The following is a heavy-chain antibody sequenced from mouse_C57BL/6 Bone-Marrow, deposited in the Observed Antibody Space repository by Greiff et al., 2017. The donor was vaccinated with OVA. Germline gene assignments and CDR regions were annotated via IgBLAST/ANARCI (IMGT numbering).Heavy chain of an antibody. CDR2: ISSGGSYT. Sequence: EVQLQESGGDLVKPGGSLKLSCAASGFTFSSYGMSWVRQTPDKRLEWVATISSGGSYTYYPDSVKGRFTISRDNAKNTLYLQMSSLKSESTAMYYCARLEVYNYGSGYYAMDYWGQGTSVTVSS. J-gene: IGHJ4*01. D-gene: IGHD1-1*01. CDR1: GFTFSSYG. V-gene: IGHV5-6*01. CDR3: ARLEVYNYGSGYYAMDY.